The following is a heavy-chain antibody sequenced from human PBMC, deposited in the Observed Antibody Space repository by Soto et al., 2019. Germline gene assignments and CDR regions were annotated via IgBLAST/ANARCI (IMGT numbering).Heavy chain of an antibody. CDR3: ARDNDLYCSSTSCYAERAFDI. CDR2: IYYSGST. V-gene: IGHV4-59*01. Sequence: QVQLQESGPGLVKPSETLSLTCTVSGGSISSCYWSWIRQPPGKGLEWIGYIYYSGSTNYNPSLKSRVTISVDTSKNQFSLKLSSVTAADTAVYYCARDNDLYCSSTSCYAERAFDIWGQGTMVTVSS. D-gene: IGHD2-2*01. CDR1: GGSISSCY. J-gene: IGHJ3*02.